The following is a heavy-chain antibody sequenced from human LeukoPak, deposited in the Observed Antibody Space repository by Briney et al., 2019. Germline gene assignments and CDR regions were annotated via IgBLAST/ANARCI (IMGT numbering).Heavy chain of an antibody. CDR3: ARDDAFDI. CDR2: ISGSGGST. CDR1: GFTFRSYA. V-gene: IGHV3-23*01. J-gene: IGHJ3*02. Sequence: GGSLRLSCAASGFTFRSYAMSWVRQAPGKGLEWVSVISGSGGSTSYADSVKGRFTTSGDNSKNTLYPQMNSLRAEDTAVYYCARDDAFDIWGQGTMVTVSS.